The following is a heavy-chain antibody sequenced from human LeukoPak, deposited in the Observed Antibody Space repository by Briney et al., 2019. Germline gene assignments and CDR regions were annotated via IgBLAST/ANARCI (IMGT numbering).Heavy chain of an antibody. D-gene: IGHD3-10*01. Sequence: GASVKVSCKASGYTFNVYYMHWVRQAPGQGLEWMGWINPNGGGTNYAQKFQGRVTMTRDTAISTVYMELSSLRSDDTAVYYCARALAVRGVIITSDYWGQGTLVTVSS. J-gene: IGHJ4*02. V-gene: IGHV1-2*02. CDR1: GYTFNVYY. CDR3: ARALAVRGVIITSDY. CDR2: INPNGGGT.